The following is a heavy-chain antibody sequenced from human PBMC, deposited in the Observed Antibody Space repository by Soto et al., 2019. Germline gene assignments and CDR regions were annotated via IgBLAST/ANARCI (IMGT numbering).Heavy chain of an antibody. V-gene: IGHV3-33*01. CDR3: VRGDNWNDEASDY. CDR2: IWSDGNNR. J-gene: IGHJ4*02. CDR1: GFMFSNHG. Sequence: QVQLVESGGGVVQPGRSLRLSCAASGFMFSNHGMHWVRQAPGKGLEWVAVIWSDGNNRYYADSVKGRFTISRDNSKNTVYMQMNRLRDEDTAVYYCVRGDNWNDEASDYWGQGTLVTVSS. D-gene: IGHD1-1*01.